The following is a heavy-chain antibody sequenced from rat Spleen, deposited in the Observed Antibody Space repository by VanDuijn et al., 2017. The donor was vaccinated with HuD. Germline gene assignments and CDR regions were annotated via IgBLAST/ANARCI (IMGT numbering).Heavy chain of an antibody. Sequence: EVQLVESGGALVQPGRSMNLSCAASGFTFSDYYMAWVRQAPKKGLEWVAAISNAAGKVYYPDSVKGRFTISRDTAQNILYLQMNSPRSEDTATYYCTSAPEYADYWGQGVMVTVSS. D-gene: IGHD4-1*01. CDR2: ISNAAGKV. J-gene: IGHJ2*01. CDR1: GFTFSDYY. CDR3: TSAPEYADY. V-gene: IGHV5-20*01.